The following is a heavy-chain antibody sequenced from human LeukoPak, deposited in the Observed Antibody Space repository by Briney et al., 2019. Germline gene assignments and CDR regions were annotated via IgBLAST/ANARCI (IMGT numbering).Heavy chain of an antibody. CDR2: INPNSGGT. CDR1: GYTFTGYY. CDR3: ARVRGDSSAYYRETLFDY. Sequence: ASVKVSCKASGYTFTGYYMHWVRQAPGQGLEWMGWINPNSGGTNYAQKFQGWVTMTRDTSISTAYMELSRRRSDDTAVYYCARVRGDSSAYYRETLFDYWGQGTLVTVSS. D-gene: IGHD3-22*01. J-gene: IGHJ4*02. V-gene: IGHV1-2*04.